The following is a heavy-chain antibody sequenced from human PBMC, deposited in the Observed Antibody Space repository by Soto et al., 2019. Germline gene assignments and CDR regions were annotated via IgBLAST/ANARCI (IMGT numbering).Heavy chain of an antibody. CDR2: MNPNSGNT. CDR3: ARXXYGYYARFDY. V-gene: IGHV1-8*01. D-gene: IGHD4-17*01. Sequence: QVQLVQSGAELKKSGASVKVSCKASGYTFTSHDINWVRQATGQGLEWMGWMNPNSGNTGYAQKFQGRVTMTRNTSISTAYMELSNLRSEDTAVYYCARXXYGYYARFDYWGQGTLVTVSS. J-gene: IGHJ4*02. CDR1: GYTFTSHD.